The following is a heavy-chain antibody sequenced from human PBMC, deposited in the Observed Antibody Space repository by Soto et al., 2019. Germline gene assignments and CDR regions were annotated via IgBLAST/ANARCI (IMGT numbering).Heavy chain of an antibody. J-gene: IGHJ3*02. CDR2: IKSKTDGGTT. D-gene: IGHD3-10*01. Sequence: GGSLRLSCAASGFTFSNAWMSWVLQAPWKGLEWVGRIKSKTDGGTTDYAAPVKGRFTISRDDSKNTLYLQMNSLKTEDTAVYYCTTSLQLWFGEPHDAFDIWGQGTMVTVSS. V-gene: IGHV3-15*01. CDR1: GFTFSNAW. CDR3: TTSLQLWFGEPHDAFDI.